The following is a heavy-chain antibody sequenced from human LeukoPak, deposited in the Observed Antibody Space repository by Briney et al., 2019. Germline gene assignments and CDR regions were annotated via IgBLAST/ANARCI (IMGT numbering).Heavy chain of an antibody. V-gene: IGHV1-24*01. J-gene: IGHJ5*02. D-gene: IGHD3-10*01. CDR1: GYTLTELS. CDR2: FDPEDGET. Sequence: GASVKVSCTVSGYTLTELSMHWVRQAPGKGLEWMGGFDPEDGETIYAQKFQGRVTMTEDTSTDTAYMELSSLRSEDTAVYYCAAIGRVTMVRGVTFDPWGQGTLVTVSS. CDR3: AAIGRVTMVRGVTFDP.